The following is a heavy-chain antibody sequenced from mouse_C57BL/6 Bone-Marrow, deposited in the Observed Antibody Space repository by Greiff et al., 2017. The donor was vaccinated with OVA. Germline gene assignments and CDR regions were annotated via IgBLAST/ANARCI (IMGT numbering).Heavy chain of an antibody. CDR3: ARDRLGRAWFAY. V-gene: IGHV5-4*01. J-gene: IGHJ3*01. CDR1: GFTFSSYA. CDR2: ISDGGSYT. D-gene: IGHD4-1*01. Sequence: EVQLVESGGGLVKPGGSLKLSCAASGFTFSSYAMSWVRQTPEKRLEWVATISDGGSYTYYPDNVKGRFTISRDNAKKNLYLQMSHLKSEDTAMYYCARDRLGRAWFAYWGQGTLVTVSA.